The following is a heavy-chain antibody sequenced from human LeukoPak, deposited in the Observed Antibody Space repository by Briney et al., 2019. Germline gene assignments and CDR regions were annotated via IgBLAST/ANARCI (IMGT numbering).Heavy chain of an antibody. Sequence: PGGSLRLSCAASGLTFSSYWMSWVRQAPGKGLEWVANIKQDGSEKYYVDSVKGRFTISRDNAKNSLYLQMNSLRAEDAAVYYCARDLDGSGISDYWGQGTLDTVSS. J-gene: IGHJ4*02. CDR2: IKQDGSEK. D-gene: IGHD3-10*01. CDR1: GLTFSSYW. V-gene: IGHV3-7*01. CDR3: ARDLDGSGISDY.